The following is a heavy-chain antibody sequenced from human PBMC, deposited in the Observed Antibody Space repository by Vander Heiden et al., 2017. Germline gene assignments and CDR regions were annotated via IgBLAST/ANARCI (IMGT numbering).Heavy chain of an antibody. CDR1: GFKFRDYR. J-gene: IGHJ5*02. CDR3: ARDDYDSSGANWFDP. Sequence: QVQLVESGGGVVQAGRSLRPSCAASGFKFRDYRMHWVRQAPGKGLEWLAVISFDGTKKYYADSVTGRFIISRDDSKNTLYLQMNSLRPEDTALYYCARDDYDSSGANWFDPWGQGTLVTVSS. CDR2: ISFDGTKK. V-gene: IGHV3-30*03. D-gene: IGHD3-22*01.